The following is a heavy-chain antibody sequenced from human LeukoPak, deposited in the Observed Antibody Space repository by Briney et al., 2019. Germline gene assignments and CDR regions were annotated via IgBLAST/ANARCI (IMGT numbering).Heavy chain of an antibody. V-gene: IGHV3-20*04. CDR3: AKEDYYDSSGYVDY. CDR1: GFTFDDYG. Sequence: GGSLRLSCAASGFTFDDYGMRWVRQGPGKGLEWVSGINWNGGLTDYADSVKGRFTISRDNAKNSLYLQMNSLRAEDTAVYYCAKEDYYDSSGYVDYWGQGTLVTVSS. D-gene: IGHD3-22*01. CDR2: INWNGGLT. J-gene: IGHJ4*02.